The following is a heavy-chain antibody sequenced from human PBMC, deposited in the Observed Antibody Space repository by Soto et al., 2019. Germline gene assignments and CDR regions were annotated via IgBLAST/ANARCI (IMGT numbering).Heavy chain of an antibody. CDR2: LSNTGRRT. D-gene: IGHD1-26*01. J-gene: IGHJ4*02. CDR1: GFTFSNYA. V-gene: IGHV3-23*01. Sequence: EVRLLESGGGLVQPGGSLRLSCAASGFTFSNYAMSWVRQAPGKGLEWVSGLSNTGRRTSYADSVKGRFNISRDNSENTVYLQMNSLRVEDTAVYYCATEMGATQGPFDNWGQGTLVTVSS. CDR3: ATEMGATQGPFDN.